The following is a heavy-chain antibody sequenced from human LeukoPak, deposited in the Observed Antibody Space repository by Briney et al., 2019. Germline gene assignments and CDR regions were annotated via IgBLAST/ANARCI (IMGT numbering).Heavy chain of an antibody. CDR1: GFTFSRYD. J-gene: IGHJ4*02. CDR2: IRYDGSNK. D-gene: IGHD5-24*01. V-gene: IGHV3-30*02. Sequence: GGSLRLSCAASGFTFSRYDIHWVRQAPGKGLEWVAFIRYDGSNKYYADSVKGRFTISRDNAKNSLYLQMNSLRAEDTAVYYCARTIGTRDGCNYGLLFDYWGQGALVTVSS. CDR3: ARTIGTRDGCNYGLLFDY.